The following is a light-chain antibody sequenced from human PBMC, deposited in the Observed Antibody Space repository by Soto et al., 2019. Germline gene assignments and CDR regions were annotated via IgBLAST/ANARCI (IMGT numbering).Light chain of an antibody. CDR3: SSSAGSNIPYV. CDR2: EVS. Sequence: QSVLTQPPSASGSPGQSVIISRTGTSSDIGGYKYVSWYQQRPGRAPKLIISEVSKRPSGVPDRFSGSKSGNTASLTVSGLQAEDEADYYCSSSAGSNIPYVFGTGTKVTVL. J-gene: IGLJ1*01. CDR1: SSDIGGYKY. V-gene: IGLV2-8*01.